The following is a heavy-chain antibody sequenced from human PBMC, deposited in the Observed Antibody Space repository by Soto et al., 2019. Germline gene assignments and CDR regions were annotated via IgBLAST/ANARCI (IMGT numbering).Heavy chain of an antibody. CDR1: GGTFSSYT. CDR2: IIPILGIA. J-gene: IGHJ3*02. CDR3: ARVETHYDYIWGSYRNDAFDI. Sequence: QVQLVQSGAEVKKPGSSVKVSCKASGGTFSSYTISWVRQAPGQGLEWMGRIIPILGIANYAQKFQGRVTITADKSTSTDYMELSSLRSEDTAVYYCARVETHYDYIWGSYRNDAFDIWGQGTMVTVSS. V-gene: IGHV1-69*02. D-gene: IGHD3-16*02.